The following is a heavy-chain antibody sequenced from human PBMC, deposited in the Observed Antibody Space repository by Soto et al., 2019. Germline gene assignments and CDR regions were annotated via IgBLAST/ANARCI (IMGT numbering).Heavy chain of an antibody. V-gene: IGHV3-23*01. Sequence: RSWAASGFNFTGYAMTWVRQAPGKGLEWVSAISGSGGSTYYADSVKGRFTISRDNSKNTLYLQMNSLRAEDTAVYYCAKPESGSYFHFHYWGQGTLVTVSS. CDR2: ISGSGGST. D-gene: IGHD1-26*01. CDR3: AKPESGSYFHFHY. CDR1: GFNFTGYA. J-gene: IGHJ4*02.